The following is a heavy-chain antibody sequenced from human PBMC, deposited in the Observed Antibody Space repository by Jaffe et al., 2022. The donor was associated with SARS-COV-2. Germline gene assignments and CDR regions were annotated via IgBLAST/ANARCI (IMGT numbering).Heavy chain of an antibody. V-gene: IGHV4-39*01. CDR1: GGSISSSYYY. J-gene: IGHJ6*02. CDR2: IYYSGST. D-gene: IGHD1-26*01. Sequence: QLQLQESGPGLVKPSETLSLTCTVSGGSISSSYYYWGWIRQPPGKGLEWIGSIYYSGSTYYNPSLKSRVTISVDTSKNQFSLKLSSVTAADTAMYYCARLGSYFRNMDVWGQGTTVTVSS. CDR3: ARLGSYFRNMDV.